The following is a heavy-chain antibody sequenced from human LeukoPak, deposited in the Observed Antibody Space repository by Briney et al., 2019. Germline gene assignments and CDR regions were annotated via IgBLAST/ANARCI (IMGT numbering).Heavy chain of an antibody. D-gene: IGHD3-10*01. CDR2: IYTSGST. V-gene: IGHV4-61*02. J-gene: IGHJ6*02. Sequence: PSETLSLTCTVSGGSISSGSYYWSWIRQPAGKGLEWIGRIYTSGSTNYNPSLKSRVTISVDTSKNQFSLKLSSVTAADTAVYYCARAEAVYGSGSYGMDVWGQGTTVTVSS. CDR1: GGSISSGSYY. CDR3: ARAEAVYGSGSYGMDV.